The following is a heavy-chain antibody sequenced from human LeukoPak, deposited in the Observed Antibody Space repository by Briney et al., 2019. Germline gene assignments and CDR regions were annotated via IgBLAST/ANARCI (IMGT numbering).Heavy chain of an antibody. Sequence: GASVKVSCKASGYTFTSYDINWVRQATGQGLEWMGWMNPNSGNTGYAQKFQGRVTITRNTAISTAYMELSSLRSEDTAVNYCARRAYYCTNGVCHRRYYYYMDVWGKGTTVTVSS. D-gene: IGHD2-8*01. J-gene: IGHJ6*03. CDR1: GYTFTSYD. V-gene: IGHV1-8*03. CDR3: ARRAYYCTNGVCHRRYYYYMDV. CDR2: MNPNSGNT.